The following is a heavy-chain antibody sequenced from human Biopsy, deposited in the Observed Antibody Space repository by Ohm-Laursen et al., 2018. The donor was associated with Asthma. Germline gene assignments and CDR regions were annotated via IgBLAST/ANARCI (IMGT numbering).Heavy chain of an antibody. Sequence: SLRLSCTASGFTFSNYGMHWVRQAPGKGLDWVAVISFDGSNKNYTDSVKGRFTISRDNSRNTLHLQMNSLRAEDTAVYYFAKDVFPGWELRRGPDYWGQGTLVTVSS. CDR1: GFTFSNYG. CDR3: AKDVFPGWELRRGPDY. V-gene: IGHV3-30*18. D-gene: IGHD1-26*01. J-gene: IGHJ4*02. CDR2: ISFDGSNK.